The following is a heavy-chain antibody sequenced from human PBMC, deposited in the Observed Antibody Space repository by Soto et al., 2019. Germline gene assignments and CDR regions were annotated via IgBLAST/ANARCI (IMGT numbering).Heavy chain of an antibody. CDR3: ARPARDGYNYEYYFDY. D-gene: IGHD5-12*01. Sequence: PSVKVSCKASGGTFSSYAISWVRQAPGQGLEWMGGIIPIFGTANYAQKFQGRVTITADESTSTAYMELSSLRSEDTAVYYCARPARDGYNYEYYFDYWGQGTLVTVSS. J-gene: IGHJ4*02. V-gene: IGHV1-69*13. CDR1: GGTFSSYA. CDR2: IIPIFGTA.